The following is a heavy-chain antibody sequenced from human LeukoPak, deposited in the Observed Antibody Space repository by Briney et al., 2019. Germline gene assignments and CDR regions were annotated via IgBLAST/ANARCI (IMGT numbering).Heavy chain of an antibody. CDR3: ARALDSSGYPFDY. CDR1: GGSFSGYY. V-gene: IGHV4-34*01. D-gene: IGHD3-22*01. Sequence: SETLSLTCAVYGGSFSGYYWSWIRQPPGKGLEWIGEINRSGSTNYNPSLKSRVTISVDTSKNQFSLKLSSVTAADTAVYYCARALDSSGYPFDYWGQGTLVTVSS. CDR2: INRSGST. J-gene: IGHJ4*02.